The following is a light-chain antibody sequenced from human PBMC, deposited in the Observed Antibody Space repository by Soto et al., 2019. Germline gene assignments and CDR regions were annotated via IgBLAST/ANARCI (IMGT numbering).Light chain of an antibody. V-gene: IGKV3-15*01. CDR3: QQYNNWLPWT. Sequence: EIVMTQSPATLSVSPGEIATLSCRASQSVSSNLAWYQKKPGQAPRRLIYGASTRSTGIPASLSGGRSGTESTLTSSSRQSEDFAVYYWQQYNNWLPWTFGQGTKVEIK. J-gene: IGKJ1*01. CDR2: GAS. CDR1: QSVSSN.